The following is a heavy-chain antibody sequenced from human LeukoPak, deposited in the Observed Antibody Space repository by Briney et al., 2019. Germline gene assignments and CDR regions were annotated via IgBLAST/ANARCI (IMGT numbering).Heavy chain of an antibody. CDR3: ARDFPGTAMARFYYYYMDV. J-gene: IGHJ6*03. V-gene: IGHV3-48*01. CDR2: ISSSSTTI. D-gene: IGHD5-18*01. Sequence: PGRSLRLSCADSGFTFSSYSMNWVRQAPGKGREWISYISSSSTTIHYADSVKGRFTISRDNAKNSLYLQMNSLRAEDTAVYYCARDFPGTAMARFYYYYMDVWGKGTTATVSS. CDR1: GFTFSSYS.